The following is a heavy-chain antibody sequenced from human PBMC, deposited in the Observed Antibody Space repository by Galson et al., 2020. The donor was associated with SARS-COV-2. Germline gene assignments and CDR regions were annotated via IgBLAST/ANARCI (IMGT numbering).Heavy chain of an antibody. CDR3: AKGGGGVYFYFDY. Sequence: TGGSLRLSCAASGFTFSSYGMHWVRQAPGKGLEWVAVISYDGSNKYYADSVKGRFTISRDNSKNTLYLQMNSLRAEDTAVYYCAKGGGGVYFYFDYWGQGTLVTVSS. V-gene: IGHV3-30*18. CDR2: ISYDGSNK. D-gene: IGHD2-21*01. CDR1: GFTFSSYG. J-gene: IGHJ4*02.